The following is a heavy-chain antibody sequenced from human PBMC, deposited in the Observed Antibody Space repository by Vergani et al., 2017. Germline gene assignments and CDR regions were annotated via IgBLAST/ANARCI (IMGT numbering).Heavy chain of an antibody. V-gene: IGHV1-69*02. Sequence: QVQLMQSGAEVKKPGSSVKVSCKASGGTFSSYTISWVRQAPGQGLEWMGRIIPILGIANYAQKFQGRVTITADKSTSTAYMELSSLRSEDTAVYYCARHQRDSSWYDYWGQGTLVTVSS. CDR1: GGTFSSYT. CDR2: IIPILGIA. J-gene: IGHJ4*02. D-gene: IGHD6-13*01. CDR3: ARHQRDSSWYDY.